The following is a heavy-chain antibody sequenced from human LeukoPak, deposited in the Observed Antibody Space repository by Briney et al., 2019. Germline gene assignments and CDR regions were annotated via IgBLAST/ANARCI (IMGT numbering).Heavy chain of an antibody. V-gene: IGHV3-21*01. Sequence: GGSLRLSCAASGFTFSSYSMNWVRQAPGKGLEWVSSISSSSSYIYYADSVKGRFTISRDNAKNSLYLQMNSLRAEDTAVCYCASTIGNSEDAFDIWGQGTMVTVSS. CDR2: ISSSSSYI. D-gene: IGHD4-23*01. CDR1: GFTFSSYS. J-gene: IGHJ3*02. CDR3: ASTIGNSEDAFDI.